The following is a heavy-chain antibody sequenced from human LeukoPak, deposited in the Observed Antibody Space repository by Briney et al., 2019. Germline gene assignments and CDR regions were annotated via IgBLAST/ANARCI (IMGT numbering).Heavy chain of an antibody. Sequence: GGSLRLSCAASGFTFNSYWMSWVRQTPGKGLEWVANIKKDGSEKYYVDSVKGRFTISRDNSKNTLYLQMNSLRAEDTAVYYCAKGSGYYQYYFDYWGQGTLVTVSS. CDR2: IKKDGSEK. D-gene: IGHD3-22*01. J-gene: IGHJ4*02. CDR1: GFTFNSYW. V-gene: IGHV3-7*03. CDR3: AKGSGYYQYYFDY.